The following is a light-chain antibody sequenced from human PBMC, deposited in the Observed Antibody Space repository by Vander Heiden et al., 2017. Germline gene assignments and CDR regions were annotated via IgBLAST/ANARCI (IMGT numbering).Light chain of an antibody. CDR1: SIGGST. Sequence: SYVLTQPPSVSVAPGKTARITCGGSSIGGSTVHWYQQKPGQAPVLVVYDDSDRPSGIPERFSGSNFGNTATLIISRVEAGDEADYYCQVWDSSSNQPVFGGGTKLTFL. CDR3: QVWDSSSNQPV. J-gene: IGLJ2*01. CDR2: DDS. V-gene: IGLV3-21*03.